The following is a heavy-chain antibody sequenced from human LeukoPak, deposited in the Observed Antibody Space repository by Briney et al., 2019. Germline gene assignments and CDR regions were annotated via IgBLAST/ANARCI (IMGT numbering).Heavy chain of an antibody. CDR2: IKQDGSEK. CDR3: ARSEGLIVVVPAAIDN. J-gene: IGHJ4*02. Sequence: GGSLRLSCAASGFTLSSYWMSWVRQAPGKGLEWVANIKQDGSEKYYVDSVKGRFTISRDNAKNSLYLQMNSLRAEDTAVYYCARSEGLIVVVPAAIDNWGQGTLVTVSS. CDR1: GFTLSSYW. D-gene: IGHD2-2*02. V-gene: IGHV3-7*01.